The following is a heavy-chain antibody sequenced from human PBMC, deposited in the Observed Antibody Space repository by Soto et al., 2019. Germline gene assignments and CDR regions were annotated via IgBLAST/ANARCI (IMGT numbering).Heavy chain of an antibody. CDR1: GGTFSSYA. CDR3: ARAYQSGYYYVPI. J-gene: IGHJ4*02. D-gene: IGHD3-22*01. Sequence: EASVKVSCKASGGTFSSYAISWVRQAPGQGLEWMGGIIPIFGTANYAQKFQGRVTMTRNTSISTAYMELSSLRSEDTAVYYCARAYQSGYYYVPIWGQGTLVTVSS. V-gene: IGHV1-69*05. CDR2: IIPIFGTA.